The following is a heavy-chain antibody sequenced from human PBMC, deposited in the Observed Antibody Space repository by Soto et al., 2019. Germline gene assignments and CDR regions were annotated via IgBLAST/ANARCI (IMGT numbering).Heavy chain of an antibody. CDR1: GFTFSSYG. J-gene: IGHJ3*02. V-gene: IGHV3-21*01. Sequence: GGSLRLSCAASGFTFSSYGMHWVRQAPGKGLEWVSSISSSSSYIYYADSVKGRFTISRDNAKNSLYLQMNSLRAEDTAVYYCARDGDSVAGTVFDIWGKGTMVPVSS. CDR3: ARDGDSVAGTVFDI. CDR2: ISSSSSYI. D-gene: IGHD6-19*01.